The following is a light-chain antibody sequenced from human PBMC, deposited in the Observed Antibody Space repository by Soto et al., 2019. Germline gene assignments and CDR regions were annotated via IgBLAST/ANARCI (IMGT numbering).Light chain of an antibody. CDR2: RNN. CDR3: AAWDDSLSVVV. CDR1: SSNIGSNY. Sequence: QSALTQPPSASGTPGQRVTISCSGSSSNIGSNYVYWYQQLPGTAPKLLIYRNNQRPSGVPDRFSGSKSGTSASLAISGLRSEDEADYYCAAWDDSLSVVVFGGGTNVTVL. J-gene: IGLJ2*01. V-gene: IGLV1-47*01.